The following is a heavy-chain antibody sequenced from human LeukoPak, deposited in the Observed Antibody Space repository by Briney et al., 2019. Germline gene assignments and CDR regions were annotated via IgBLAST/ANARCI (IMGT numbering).Heavy chain of an antibody. D-gene: IGHD3-9*01. V-gene: IGHV3-23*01. CDR2: ISGSGGST. CDR1: GFTFSSYA. J-gene: IGHJ4*02. Sequence: PGGSLRLSCAASGFTFSSYAMSWVRQAPGKGLEWVSAISGSGGSTYYADFVKGRFTISRDNSKNTLYLQMNSLRAEDTAVYYCAKLRYFDWLLSRYWGQGTLVTVSS. CDR3: AKLRYFDWLLSRY.